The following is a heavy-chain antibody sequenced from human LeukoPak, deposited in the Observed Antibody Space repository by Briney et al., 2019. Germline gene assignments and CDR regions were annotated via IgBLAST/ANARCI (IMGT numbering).Heavy chain of an antibody. D-gene: IGHD2-15*01. CDR2: ISWNSGSI. J-gene: IGHJ4*02. CDR3: AKDEDG. CDR1: GFTFDDYA. Sequence: PGGSLRLSCAASGFTFDDYAMHWVRHAPGKGLEWVSGISWNSGSIGYADSVKGRFTISRDNAKNSLYLQMNSLRAEDTALYYCAKDEDGWGQGTLVTVSS. V-gene: IGHV3-9*01.